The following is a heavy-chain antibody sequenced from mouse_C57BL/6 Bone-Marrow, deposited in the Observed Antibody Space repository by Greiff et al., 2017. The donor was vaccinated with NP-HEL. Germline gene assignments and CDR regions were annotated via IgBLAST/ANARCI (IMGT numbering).Heavy chain of an antibody. CDR2: IYPSDSET. V-gene: IGHV1-61*01. Sequence: QVQLQQPGAELVRPGSSVKLSCKASGYTFTSYWMDWVKQRPGQGLEWIGNIYPSDSETHYNQKFKDKATLTVDKSSSTAYMQLSSLTSEDSAVYYCAREGTAQAYFDYWGQGTTLTVSS. J-gene: IGHJ2*01. D-gene: IGHD3-2*02. CDR3: AREGTAQAYFDY. CDR1: GYTFTSYW.